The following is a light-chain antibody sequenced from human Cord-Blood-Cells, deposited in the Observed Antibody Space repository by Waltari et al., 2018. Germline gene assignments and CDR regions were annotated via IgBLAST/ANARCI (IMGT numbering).Light chain of an antibody. V-gene: IGLV2-14*01. Sequence: QSALTQPASVSGSPGQSLTISCTGTSSDVVGYNYVSWYQQHPGKAPKLMIYDVSNRPSGVSNRFSGSKSCNTASLTISGLQAEDEADYYCSSYTSSSTLVVFGGGTKLTVL. J-gene: IGLJ2*01. CDR1: SSDVVGYNY. CDR3: SSYTSSSTLVV. CDR2: DVS.